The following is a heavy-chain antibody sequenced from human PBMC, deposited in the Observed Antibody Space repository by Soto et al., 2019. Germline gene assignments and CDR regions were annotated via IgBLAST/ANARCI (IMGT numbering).Heavy chain of an antibody. J-gene: IGHJ6*02. Sequence: SETLSLTCTVSGGSISSSSYYWGWIRQPPGKGLEWIGSIYYSGSTYYNPSLKSRVTISVDTSKNQFSLKLSSVTAADTAVYYCARHSGSYYYYYYYGMDVWGQGTTVTVYS. CDR2: IYYSGST. D-gene: IGHD1-26*01. CDR3: ARHSGSYYYYYYYGMDV. V-gene: IGHV4-39*01. CDR1: GGSISSSSYY.